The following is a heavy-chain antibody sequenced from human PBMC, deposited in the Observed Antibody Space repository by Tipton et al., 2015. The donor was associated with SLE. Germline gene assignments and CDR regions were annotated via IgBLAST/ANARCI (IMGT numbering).Heavy chain of an antibody. CDR3: ARAGIGDALDF. D-gene: IGHD6-13*01. J-gene: IGHJ4*02. CDR2: MNANSGKT. CDR1: GYTFSTYD. V-gene: IGHV1-8*01. Sequence: QSGPEVKKPGASVKVSCKASGYTFSTYDINWVRQATGQGLEWMGWMNANSGKTDYGQKFQGRVTMTRNNAINTAYTELSSLRSEDTAVYYCARAGIGDALDFWGQGTLVTVSS.